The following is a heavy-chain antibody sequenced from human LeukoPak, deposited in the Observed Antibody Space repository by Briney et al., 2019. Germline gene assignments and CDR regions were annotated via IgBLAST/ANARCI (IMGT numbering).Heavy chain of an antibody. J-gene: IGHJ3*02. CDR2: ISSSSSYI. V-gene: IGHV3-21*01. CDR1: GFTFSSYS. CDR3: ARDLIIWGASLLGAFDI. Sequence: GGSLRLSCAASGFTFSSYSMNWVRQAPGKGLEWVSSISSSSSYIYYADSVKGRFTISRDNSKNTLYLQMNSLRAEDTAVYYCARDLIIWGASLLGAFDIWGQGTMVTVSS. D-gene: IGHD3-16*01.